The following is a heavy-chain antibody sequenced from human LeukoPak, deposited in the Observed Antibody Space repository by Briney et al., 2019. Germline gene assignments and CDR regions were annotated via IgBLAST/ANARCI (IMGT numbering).Heavy chain of an antibody. J-gene: IGHJ4*02. CDR1: GGSISSSSYY. CDR2: IYYSGST. V-gene: IGHV4-39*01. CDR3: ARRGGNDYVWGSPDY. Sequence: PSETLSLTCTVSGGSISSSSYYWGWIRQPPGKGLEWIGSIYYSGSTYYNPSLKSRVTMSVDTSKNQLSLKLSSVTAADTAVYYCARRGGNDYVWGSPDYWGQGTLVTVSS. D-gene: IGHD3-16*01.